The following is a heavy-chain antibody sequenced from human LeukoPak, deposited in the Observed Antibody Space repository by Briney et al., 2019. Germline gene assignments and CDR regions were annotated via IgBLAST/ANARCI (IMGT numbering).Heavy chain of an antibody. CDR3: ARDLVGAMSDY. J-gene: IGHJ4*02. CDR2: IYSGGST. Sequence: GGSLRLSCAASGFTVSSNYMSWVRQAPGKGLEWVSVIYSGGSTYYADSVKGRFTISRDNSKNTLYLQMNSLRAEDTAVYYCARDLVGAMSDYWGQGTLVTVSS. CDR1: GFTVSSNY. D-gene: IGHD1-26*01. V-gene: IGHV3-53*01.